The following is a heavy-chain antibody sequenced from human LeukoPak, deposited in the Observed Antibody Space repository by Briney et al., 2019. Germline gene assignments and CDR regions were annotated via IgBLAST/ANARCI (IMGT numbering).Heavy chain of an antibody. CDR3: ARHSEGYYGSGSELDY. CDR2: IYYSGST. D-gene: IGHD3-10*01. J-gene: IGHJ4*02. CDR1: GGSISSYY. V-gene: IGHV4-59*08. Sequence: PSETLSLTCTVSGGSISSYYWSWIRQPPGKELEWIGYIYYSGSTNYNPSLKSRVTISVDTSKNQFSLKLSSVTAADTAVYYCARHSEGYYGSGSELDYWGQGTLVTVSS.